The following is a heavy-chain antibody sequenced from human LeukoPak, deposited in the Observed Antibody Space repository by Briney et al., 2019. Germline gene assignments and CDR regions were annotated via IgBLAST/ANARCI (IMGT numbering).Heavy chain of an antibody. CDR2: ISGSGGST. CDR1: GFTFSSYA. J-gene: IGHJ4*02. Sequence: GGSLRLSCAASGFTFSSYAMSWVRQAPGKGLEWVSAISGSGGSTYYADSVKGRFTISRDNSKNTLYLQMSSLRAEDTAVYYCARYSSSREFDYWGQGTLVTVSS. D-gene: IGHD6-6*01. V-gene: IGHV3-23*01. CDR3: ARYSSSREFDY.